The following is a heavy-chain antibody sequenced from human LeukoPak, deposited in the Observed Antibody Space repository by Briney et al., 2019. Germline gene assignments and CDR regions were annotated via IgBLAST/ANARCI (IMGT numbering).Heavy chain of an antibody. CDR3: AKDPTPYGGYGSGC. J-gene: IGHJ4*02. CDR1: GFTFSSYG. Sequence: GGSLRLSCAASGFTFSSYGMSWVRQAPGKGLEWVSGTSNSGGSTYYADSVRGRFTISRDNSKNTLYLQMNSLRAEDTAVYYCAKDPTPYGGYGSGCWGQGTLVTVSS. D-gene: IGHD4-17*01. CDR2: TSNSGGST. V-gene: IGHV3-23*01.